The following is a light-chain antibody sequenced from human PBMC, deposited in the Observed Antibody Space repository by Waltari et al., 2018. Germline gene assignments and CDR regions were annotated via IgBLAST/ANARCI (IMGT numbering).Light chain of an antibody. V-gene: IGLV1-47*01. CDR1: RSNIGLNY. CDR3: AGWDDSLSRWV. J-gene: IGLJ3*02. CDR2: WNG. Sequence: QSLLTQSPSMSGAPGQRVTISCSGSRSNIGLNYVFWYQQVPGAAPRLLIWWNGSGPSGVPDRFSAANSGASASLTISRLRSEYEAAYYCAGWDDSLSRWVFGGGTTLTVL.